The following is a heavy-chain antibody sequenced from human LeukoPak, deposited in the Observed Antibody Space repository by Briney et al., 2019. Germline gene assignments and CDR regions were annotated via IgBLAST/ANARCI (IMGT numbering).Heavy chain of an antibody. Sequence: GGSLRLSCAASGFTFSSYAMSWVRQAPGKGLEWVSAISGSGGSTYYADSVKGRFTISRDNSKNTLYLQMNSLRAEDTAVYYCAKDAGDDYGDYVPYYFDYWGQGTLVTVSS. CDR3: AKDAGDDYGDYVPYYFDY. J-gene: IGHJ4*02. CDR2: ISGSGGST. V-gene: IGHV3-23*01. D-gene: IGHD4-17*01. CDR1: GFTFSSYA.